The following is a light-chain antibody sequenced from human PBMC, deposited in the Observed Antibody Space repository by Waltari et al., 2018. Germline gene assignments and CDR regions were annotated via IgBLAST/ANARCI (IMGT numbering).Light chain of an antibody. V-gene: IGKV3-20*01. Sequence: SLSPGERATLSCRASQSVSRTLAWYQQKPGQAPRLLIYGASTRATGIPDRFSGGGSGTDFSLTISRLEPEDFAVYYCQHYVRLPATFGQGTTVEIK. CDR2: GAS. CDR3: QHYVRLPAT. J-gene: IGKJ1*01. CDR1: QSVSRT.